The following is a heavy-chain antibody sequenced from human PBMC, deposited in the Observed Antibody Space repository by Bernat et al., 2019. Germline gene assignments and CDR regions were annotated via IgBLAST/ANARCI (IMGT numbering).Heavy chain of an antibody. J-gene: IGHJ6*02. CDR3: ARDLGYCSGGSCSDGMDV. V-gene: IGHV1-2*04. Sequence: QVQLVQSGAEVKKPGASVKVSCKASGYTFTGYYMHWVRQAPGQGLEWMGWINPNRGGTNYAQKFQGWVTMTRDTSISTAYMELSRLRSDDTAVDYCARDLGYCSGGSCSDGMDVWGQGTTVTVSS. D-gene: IGHD2-15*01. CDR1: GYTFTGYY. CDR2: INPNRGGT.